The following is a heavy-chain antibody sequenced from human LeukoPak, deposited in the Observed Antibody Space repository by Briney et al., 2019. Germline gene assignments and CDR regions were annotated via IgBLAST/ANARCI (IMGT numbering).Heavy chain of an antibody. CDR2: LYSGGST. CDR3: AKDQPVLDF. CDR1: GFTVSSNH. V-gene: IGHV3-53*05. Sequence: GGPLRLSCAASGFTVSSNHMSQVREAPGKGPEWVTALYSGGSTYYADSVMGRLTISRDNSKNTLYLQMNSLGAGDNALYYCAKDQPVLDFWGQGTLVTVSP. J-gene: IGHJ4*02. D-gene: IGHD2-2*01.